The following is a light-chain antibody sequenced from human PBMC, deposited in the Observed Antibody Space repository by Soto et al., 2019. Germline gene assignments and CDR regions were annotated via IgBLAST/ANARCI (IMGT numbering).Light chain of an antibody. CDR1: QDISNY. V-gene: IGKV1-33*01. Sequence: DIQMTQSPSSLSASVGDRVTITCQASQDISNYLNWYQQKPGKAPKLLIYDASNLETGVPSRFSGSGSGTDFTFTISSLQPEDIATYYCQQYDNLPPRGCTFGQGTKLEIK. CDR3: QQYDNLPPRGCT. J-gene: IGKJ2*02. CDR2: DAS.